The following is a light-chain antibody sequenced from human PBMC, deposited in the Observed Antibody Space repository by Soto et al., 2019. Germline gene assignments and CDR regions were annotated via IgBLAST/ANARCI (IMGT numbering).Light chain of an antibody. CDR1: SSNIGAGYE. CDR2: GNS. CDR3: RSYDSSLSVV. V-gene: IGLV1-40*01. Sequence: QSVLTQPPSVSGAPGQRVTISCTGSSSNIGAGYEVHWYQQLPGTAPKLLIYGNSNRPSGVPDRFSGSKSGTSASLAITGLQAEDEAEYYCRSYDSSLSVVFGGGTKLTVL. J-gene: IGLJ2*01.